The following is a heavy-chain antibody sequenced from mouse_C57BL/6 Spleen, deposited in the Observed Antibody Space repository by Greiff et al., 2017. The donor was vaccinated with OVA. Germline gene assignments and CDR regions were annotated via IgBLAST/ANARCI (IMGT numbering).Heavy chain of an antibody. CDR1: GFTFSSYG. CDR2: ISSGGSYT. D-gene: IGHD1-1*01. CDR3: AREYYGSSFYAMDY. Sequence: EVQGVESGGDLVKPGGSLKLSCAASGFTFSSYGMSWVRQTPDKRLEWVATISSGGSYTYYPDSVKGRFTISRDNAKNTLYLQMSSLKSEDTAMYYCAREYYGSSFYAMDYWGQGTSVTVSS. V-gene: IGHV5-6*01. J-gene: IGHJ4*01.